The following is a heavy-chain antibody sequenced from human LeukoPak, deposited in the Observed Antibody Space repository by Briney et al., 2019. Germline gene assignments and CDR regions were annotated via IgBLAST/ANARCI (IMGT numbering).Heavy chain of an antibody. CDR1: GFSFSSYA. V-gene: IGHV3-23*01. CDR3: AKNAEREKHFTPKRYKWDSYFDY. D-gene: IGHD1-7*01. CDR2: MSGGGGST. Sequence: PGGSLRLSCAASGFSFSSYAMSWVRQAPGKGLEWVSVMSGGGGSTYYADSVKGRFTISRDNSKNTLYLQMNSLRAEDTAVYYCAKNAEREKHFTPKRYKWDSYFDYWGQGTLVTVSS. J-gene: IGHJ4*02.